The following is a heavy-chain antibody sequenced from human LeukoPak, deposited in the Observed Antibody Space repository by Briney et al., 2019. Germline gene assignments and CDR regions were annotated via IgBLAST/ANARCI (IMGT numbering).Heavy chain of an antibody. CDR3: ARDLPPYYFDY. CDR2: IIPILGIA. J-gene: IGHJ4*02. Sequence: GSSVTVSCKASGGIFSSYAISWVRQAPGQGLEWMGRIIPILGIANYAQKFQGRVTITADESTSTAYMDLSSLRSEDTAVYYCARDLPPYYFDYWGQGTLVTVSS. CDR1: GGIFSSYA. V-gene: IGHV1-69*04.